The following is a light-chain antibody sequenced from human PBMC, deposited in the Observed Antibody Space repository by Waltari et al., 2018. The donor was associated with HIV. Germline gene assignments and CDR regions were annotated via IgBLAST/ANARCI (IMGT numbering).Light chain of an antibody. CDR2: GDN. J-gene: IGLJ2*01. CDR1: SSNIGAGSD. CDR3: QSYDSSLV. Sequence: QSVLTQPPSVSGAPGQRLTISCTGSSSNIGAGSDVHWYQQIAGAAPNLLIYGDNNRPSGVPDRFSGSKSGTSASLAITGLQAEDAADYYCQSYDSSLVFGGGTKLTV. V-gene: IGLV1-40*01.